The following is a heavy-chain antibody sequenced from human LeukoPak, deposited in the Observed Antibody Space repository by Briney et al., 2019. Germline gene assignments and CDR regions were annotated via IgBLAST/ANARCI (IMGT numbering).Heavy chain of an antibody. CDR3: AKEGSAAVEAGTFDY. J-gene: IGHJ4*02. V-gene: IGHV3-23*01. D-gene: IGHD6-13*01. CDR2: ISGSGGST. Sequence: GSLRLSCAASGFTFSNYAMSWVRQAPGKGLEWVSAISGSGGSTYYADSVKGRFMISSDNSKNTLYLQMNSLRAEDTAVYYCAKEGSAAVEAGTFDYWGQGTLVTVSS. CDR1: GFTFSNYA.